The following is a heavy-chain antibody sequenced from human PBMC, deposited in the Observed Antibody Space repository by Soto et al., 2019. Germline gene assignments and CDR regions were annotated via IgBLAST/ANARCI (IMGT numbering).Heavy chain of an antibody. J-gene: IGHJ6*03. Sequence: GGSLRLSCAASGFTFSSYAMSWVRQAPGKGLEWVSAISGSGGSTYYADSVKGRFTISRDNSKNTLYLQMNSLRAEDTAVYYCAKGEWGSSSPFYYYYYMDVWGKGTTVTVSS. CDR2: ISGSGGST. CDR1: GFTFSSYA. D-gene: IGHD6-6*01. V-gene: IGHV3-23*01. CDR3: AKGEWGSSSPFYYYYYMDV.